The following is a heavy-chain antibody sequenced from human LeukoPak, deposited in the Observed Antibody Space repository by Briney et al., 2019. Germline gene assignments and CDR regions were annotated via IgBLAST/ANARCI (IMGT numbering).Heavy chain of an antibody. J-gene: IGHJ5*02. D-gene: IGHD2-8*02. CDR2: ISSDGSTK. CDR3: ARDYSTAWVNWIDP. CDR1: GFTFTKYA. V-gene: IGHV3-30-3*01. Sequence: GMSLRLSCAAYGFTFTKYAMHWVRQAPGKGLDWVAVISSDGSTKYYADSVKGRLIISRDNSKNTLYLQMDSLRTEDTAVYYCARDYSTAWVNWIDPWGQGTLVTVSS.